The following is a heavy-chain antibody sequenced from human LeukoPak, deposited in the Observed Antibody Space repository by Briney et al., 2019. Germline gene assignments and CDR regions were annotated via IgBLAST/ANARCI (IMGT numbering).Heavy chain of an antibody. V-gene: IGHV4-39*07. J-gene: IGHJ4*02. Sequence: SETLSLTCTVSGGSISSSNYYWGWIRQPPGKGLEWIGNIYYSGTTSYNPSLKSRVTISIDTSKNQFSLNLSSVTAADTAVYYCARGRGSSWYYFDSWGQGTLVTVSS. CDR3: ARGRGSSWYYFDS. CDR2: IYYSGTT. D-gene: IGHD6-13*01. CDR1: GGSISSSNYY.